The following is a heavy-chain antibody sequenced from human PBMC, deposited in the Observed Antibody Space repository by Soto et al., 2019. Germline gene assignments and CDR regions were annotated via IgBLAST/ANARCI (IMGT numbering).Heavy chain of an antibody. Sequence: PSETLSLTCTVSGASISRYYWSWIRQSPGKGLEWIGYLYNTGSTIYNPSLKSRVTISVDTSKNQFSLKLSSVTAADTAVYYCARVPRYSSGWYGTWAYYFDYWGQGTLVTVSS. J-gene: IGHJ4*02. V-gene: IGHV4-59*01. CDR2: LYNTGST. D-gene: IGHD6-19*01. CDR3: ARVPRYSSGWYGTWAYYFDY. CDR1: GASISRYY.